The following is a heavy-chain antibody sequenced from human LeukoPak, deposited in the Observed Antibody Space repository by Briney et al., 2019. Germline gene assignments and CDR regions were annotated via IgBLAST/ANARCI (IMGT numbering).Heavy chain of an antibody. CDR1: GFTVSSNY. CDR3: ARGRSSYGNSVDY. Sequence: GGSLRLSCAASGFTVSSNYMSWVRQAPGKWLEWVSVIYSGGSTYYADSVKGRFTISRDNSKNTLYLQMNSLRAEDTAVYYCARGRSSYGNSVDYWGKGTLVTVSS. D-gene: IGHD5-18*01. CDR2: IYSGGST. J-gene: IGHJ4*02. V-gene: IGHV3-66*01.